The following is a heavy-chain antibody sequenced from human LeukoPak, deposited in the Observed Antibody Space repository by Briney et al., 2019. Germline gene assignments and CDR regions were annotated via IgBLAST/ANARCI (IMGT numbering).Heavy chain of an antibody. CDR2: IYYSGST. V-gene: IGHV4-4*02. CDR3: ARIRRGYSYGYYFDY. J-gene: IGHJ4*02. CDR1: GGSISSSNW. Sequence: PSETLSLTCAVSGGSISSSNWWSWVRQPPGKGLEWIGSIYYSGSTYYKSSLKSRVTISVDKSKNQFSLKLSSVTAADTAVYYCARIRRGYSYGYYFDYWGQGTLVTASS. D-gene: IGHD5-18*01.